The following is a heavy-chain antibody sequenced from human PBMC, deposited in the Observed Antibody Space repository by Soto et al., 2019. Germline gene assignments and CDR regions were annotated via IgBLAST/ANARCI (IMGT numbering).Heavy chain of an antibody. CDR2: IYYSGST. V-gene: IGHV4-61*03. CDR3: PRDRLVGATYFDY. CDR1: GVSVSSGRYY. Sequence: DTLSLTCTFSGVSVSSGRYYWSWIRHPPGKGLECIGYIYYSGSTNYNPSLQNRVPISVDTSQNHSSLKLSSVTAAATALSYCPRDRLVGATYFDYSGQGPLVNVSS. J-gene: IGHJ4*02. D-gene: IGHD1-26*01.